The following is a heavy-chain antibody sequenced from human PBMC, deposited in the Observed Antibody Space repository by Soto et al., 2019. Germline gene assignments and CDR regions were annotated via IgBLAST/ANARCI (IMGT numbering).Heavy chain of an antibody. V-gene: IGHV5-51*01. J-gene: IGHJ3*02. CDR1: GYKFTNYW. D-gene: IGHD5-12*01. CDR2: IYPGDSDT. CDR3: ASTDIVSTIDGGHDAFDI. Sequence: GASLKISCKGSGYKFTNYWIGWVRQMPGKGLEWMGVIYPGDSDTRYSPSFQGQVTISADKSISTAYLQWSSLKASDTAIYYCASTDIVSTIDGGHDAFDIWGQGTMVTVSS.